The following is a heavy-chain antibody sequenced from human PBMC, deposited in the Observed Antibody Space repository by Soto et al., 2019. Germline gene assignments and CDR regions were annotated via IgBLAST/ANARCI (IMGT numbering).Heavy chain of an antibody. Sequence: VQLVESGGDLVQPGGFLRLSCATSGFTFSRYWMHWVRQVPGKGLVWVSLINSDGSSISYSDSVKGRFTISRDNAKNTLYLQMNSLRVEYSAVYYCARLPVDTITSLDYWGQGTLVTVSS. J-gene: IGHJ4*02. CDR1: GFTFSRYW. V-gene: IGHV3-74*01. CDR2: INSDGSSI. CDR3: ARLPVDTITSLDY. D-gene: IGHD3-3*01.